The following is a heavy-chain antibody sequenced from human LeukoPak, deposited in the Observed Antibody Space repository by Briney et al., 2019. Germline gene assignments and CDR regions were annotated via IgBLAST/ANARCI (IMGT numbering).Heavy chain of an antibody. CDR1: GYTFTSYG. J-gene: IGHJ4*02. V-gene: IGHV1-18*01. Sequence: ASVKVSCKASGYTFTSYGISWVRQAPGQGLEWMGWISAYNGNTNYAQKLQGRVTMTTDTSTSTAYMELSSLRSEDTAVYYCARAAVPTAIRGSRYDYWGQGTLVTVSS. CDR3: ARAAVPTAIRGSRYDY. CDR2: ISAYNGNT. D-gene: IGHD5-18*01.